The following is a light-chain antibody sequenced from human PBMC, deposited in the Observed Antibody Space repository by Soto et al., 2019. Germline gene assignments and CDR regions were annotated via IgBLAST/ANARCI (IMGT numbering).Light chain of an antibody. Sequence: EIVLTQSPATLSLSPGARATLSCRASQSVSSYLALYQQKPGQAHRLVIYDVSSRATGVPPRFSGSGSGTDFTLTSSSRVPEDVAFYYCLQRRTWYTFGQGTKLEIK. CDR3: LQRRTWYT. J-gene: IGKJ2*01. CDR1: QSVSSY. V-gene: IGKV3-11*01. CDR2: DVS.